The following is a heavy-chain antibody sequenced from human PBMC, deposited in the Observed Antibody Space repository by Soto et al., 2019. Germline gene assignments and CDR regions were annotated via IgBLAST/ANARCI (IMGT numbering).Heavy chain of an antibody. J-gene: IGHJ4*02. CDR3: ARVIAAAADFDY. CDR2: ISAYNRNT. D-gene: IGHD6-13*01. Sequence: QVQLVQSGAEVKKPGASVKVSCKASGYTFTSYGLSWVRQAPGPGLEWMGWISAYNRNTNYAQKLQGRATMTTDTSTSTAYMEMRSLRSDDPAVYYCARVIAAAADFDYWGQGTLFTVSS. CDR1: GYTFTSYG. V-gene: IGHV1-18*01.